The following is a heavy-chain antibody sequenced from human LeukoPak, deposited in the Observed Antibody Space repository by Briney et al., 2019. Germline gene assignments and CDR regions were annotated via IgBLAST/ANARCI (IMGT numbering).Heavy chain of an antibody. J-gene: IGHJ6*02. V-gene: IGHV4-34*01. CDR3: AAHNYYCYGMEV. CDR1: GGSFSGYY. Sequence: SETLSLTCAVYGGSFSGYYWSWIRQPPGKGLEWIGEINHSGSTNYNPSLTSRVTISVDTSKNQFSLTLSSVTAADTAVYYCAAHNYYCYGMEVWGQGTTVTVSS. CDR2: INHSGST.